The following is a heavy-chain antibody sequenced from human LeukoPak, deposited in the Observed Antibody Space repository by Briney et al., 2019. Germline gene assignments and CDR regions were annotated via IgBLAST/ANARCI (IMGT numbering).Heavy chain of an antibody. CDR2: ITSGGNSV. D-gene: IGHD3-3*01. CDR3: ARAGVDTSGYYYQGFDY. CDR1: GFTFSDYY. J-gene: IGHJ4*02. V-gene: IGHV3-11*04. Sequence: GGSLRLSCAASGFTFSDYYMGWIRQAPGKGLEWVSYITSGGNSVYYAASAKGRFTISRDNAKNSLYLQVNSLTAEDTAVYYCARAGVDTSGYYYQGFDYWGQGTLVTVSS.